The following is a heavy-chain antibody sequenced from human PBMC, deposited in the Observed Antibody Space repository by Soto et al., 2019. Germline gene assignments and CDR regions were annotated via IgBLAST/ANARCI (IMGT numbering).Heavy chain of an antibody. D-gene: IGHD3-10*01. CDR1: GFTFISHT. Sequence: PGGSLRLSCGASGFTFISHTMNWVRQAPGKGLEWVSYITSTSSTKYYADSVKGRFTISRDNAKNSLYLQMNSLRDEDTAVYYCARRITMVRGPYYYYAMDVWGQGTTVTVSS. J-gene: IGHJ6*02. CDR2: ITSTSSTK. CDR3: ARRITMVRGPYYYYAMDV. V-gene: IGHV3-48*02.